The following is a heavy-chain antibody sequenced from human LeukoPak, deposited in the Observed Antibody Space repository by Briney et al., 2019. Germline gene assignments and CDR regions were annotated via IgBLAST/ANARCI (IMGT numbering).Heavy chain of an antibody. J-gene: IGHJ4*02. CDR3: ARVPIVAEDYFDY. CDR2: INSDGSRT. D-gene: IGHD5-12*01. V-gene: IGHV3-74*01. CDR1: GFTFSSYW. Sequence: GGSLRLSCAVSGFTFSSYWMHWVRQAPGKGLVWVSRINSDGSRTNYADSVKGRFTISRDNAKNTLYLQMNSLRAEDTAVYYCARVPIVAEDYFDYWGQGTLVTVSS.